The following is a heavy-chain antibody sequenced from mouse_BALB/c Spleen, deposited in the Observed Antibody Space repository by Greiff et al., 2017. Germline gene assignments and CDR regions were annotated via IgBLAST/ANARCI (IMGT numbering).Heavy chain of an antibody. CDR1: GFSLTSYG. Sequence: VQLQQSGPGLVQPSQSLSITCTVSGFSLTSYGVHWVRQSPGKGLEWLGVIWSGGSTDYNAAFISRLSISKDNSKSQVFFKMNSLQANDTAIYYCARNPYYRYYWYFDVWGAGTTVTVSS. V-gene: IGHV2-2*02. CDR2: IWSGGST. D-gene: IGHD2-14*01. J-gene: IGHJ1*01. CDR3: ARNPYYRYYWYFDV.